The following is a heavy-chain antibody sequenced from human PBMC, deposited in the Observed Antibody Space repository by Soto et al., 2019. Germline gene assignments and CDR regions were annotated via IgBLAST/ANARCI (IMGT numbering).Heavy chain of an antibody. V-gene: IGHV3-30-3*01. D-gene: IGHD2-2*01. CDR3: AIVGSTSFCYYYGMDV. CDR2: ISYDGSNK. Sequence: HPGGSLRLSCAASGFTFSSYAMHWVRQAPGKGLEWVAVISYDGSNKYYAGSVKGRFTISRDNSKNTLYLQMNSLRAEDTAVYYCAIVGSTSFCYYYGMDVWGQGPTVTVS. J-gene: IGHJ6*02. CDR1: GFTFSSYA.